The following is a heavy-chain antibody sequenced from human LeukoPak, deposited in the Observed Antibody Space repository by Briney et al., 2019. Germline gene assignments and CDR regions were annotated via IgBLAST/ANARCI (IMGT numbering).Heavy chain of an antibody. V-gene: IGHV1-2*02. CDR3: ARDSAPATGLSLDY. J-gene: IGHJ4*02. Sequence: ATVKVSCKASGYTFIDFYVHWFGQAPGQGLEWVGEVNNNNGGTKYAQKFQGRVTLTRDTSIRTAYLELSGLRSDDTAVHYCARDSAPATGLSLDYWGQGTLVTVSS. D-gene: IGHD2-2*01. CDR1: GYTFIDFY. CDR2: VNNNNGGT.